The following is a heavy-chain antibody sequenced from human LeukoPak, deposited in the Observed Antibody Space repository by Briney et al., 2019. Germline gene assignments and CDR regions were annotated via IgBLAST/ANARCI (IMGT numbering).Heavy chain of an antibody. CDR1: GFTFSSYG. CDR2: IQYDGSNQ. CDR3: AKLGSCSSTSCYPSGERYYYYYMDV. J-gene: IGHJ6*03. D-gene: IGHD2-2*01. V-gene: IGHV3-30*02. Sequence: PGGSLRLSCAASGFTFSSYGMHWVRQAPGKGLEWVAYIQYDGSNQQYADSVKGRFSISRDRSKNIPYLQMNSLRAEDTAVYYCAKLGSCSSTSCYPSGERYYYYYMDVWGKGTTVTISS.